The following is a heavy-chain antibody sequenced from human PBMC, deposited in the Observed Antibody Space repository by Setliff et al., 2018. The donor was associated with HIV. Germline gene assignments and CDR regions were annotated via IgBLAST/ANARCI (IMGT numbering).Heavy chain of an antibody. CDR1: GFTFSTYP. D-gene: IGHD5-18*01. CDR3: AKGFRPVDTALVSGPTY. Sequence: PGGSLRLSCAASGFTFSTYPMSWVRQAPGKGLEWVSGISGSGGSTYYADSVKGRFTISRDNSKNTLYLQMNSLRVEDTAIYYCAKGFRPVDTALVSGPTYWGQGTLVTVSS. J-gene: IGHJ4*02. CDR2: ISGSGGST. V-gene: IGHV3-23*01.